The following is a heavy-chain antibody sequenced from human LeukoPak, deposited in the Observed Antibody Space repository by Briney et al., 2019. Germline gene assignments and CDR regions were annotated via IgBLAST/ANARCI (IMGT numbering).Heavy chain of an antibody. CDR3: ARVLDDFWSGYYTSVFDY. CDR2: ITANNTTK. Sequence: GGSLRLSCTASGLSFSSYNMNWVRQAPGKGPEWVAYITANNTTKYYADSVKGRFTISRDNAKNSLYLQMNSLRAEDTAVYYCARVLDDFWSGYYTSVFDYWGQGTLVTVSS. D-gene: IGHD3-3*01. V-gene: IGHV3-48*01. CDR1: GLSFSSYN. J-gene: IGHJ4*02.